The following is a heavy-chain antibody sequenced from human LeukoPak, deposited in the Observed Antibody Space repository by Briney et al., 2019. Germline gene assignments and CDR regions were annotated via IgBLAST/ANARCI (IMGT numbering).Heavy chain of an antibody. V-gene: IGHV1-18*01. J-gene: IGHJ3*02. CDR3: ARGLTGTTINDAFDI. D-gene: IGHD1-7*01. CDR2: ISAYNGNT. Sequence: ASVKVSCKASGYTFTSYGISWVRQAPGQGLEWMGWISAYNGNTNYAQKLQGRVTMTTDTSTSTAYMELRSLRFDDTAVYYCARGLTGTTINDAFDIWGQGTMVTVSS. CDR1: GYTFTSYG.